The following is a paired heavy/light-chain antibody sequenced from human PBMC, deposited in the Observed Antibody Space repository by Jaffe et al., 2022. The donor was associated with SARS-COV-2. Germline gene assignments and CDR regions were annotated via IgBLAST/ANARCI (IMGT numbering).Heavy chain of an antibody. V-gene: IGHV3-23*04. J-gene: IGHJ4*02. CDR3: AKGRCGSCCSHDY. CDR2: ISGTGGST. CDR1: GFTFSSYV. Sequence: EVQLVESGGDLVQPGGSLRLSCAASGFTFSSYVMSWVRQPPGKGLEWVSGISGTGGSTYYADSVKGRFTISRDNSKNTLYLQMNSLRAEDTAVYYCAKGRCGSCCSHDYWGQGTLVTVSS. D-gene: IGHD2-15*01.
Light chain of an antibody. CDR1: QSISSW. Sequence: DIQMTQSPSTLSASVGDRVTITCRASQSISSWLAWYQQKPGKAPKVLIYKASSLESGVPSRFSGSGSGTEFTLTITSLQADDFATYYCQQYNNYPVTFGGGTKVEI. V-gene: IGKV1-5*03. CDR3: QQYNNYPVT. J-gene: IGKJ4*01. CDR2: KAS.